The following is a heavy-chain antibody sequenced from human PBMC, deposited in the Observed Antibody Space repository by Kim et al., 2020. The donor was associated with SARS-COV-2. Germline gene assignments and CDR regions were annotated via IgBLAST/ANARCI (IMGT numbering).Heavy chain of an antibody. Sequence: GNTGYAQKFQGRGTMTRNTSISTAYMELSSLRSEDTAVYYCARTTVTQDYWGQGTLVTVSS. D-gene: IGHD4-17*01. V-gene: IGHV1-8*01. J-gene: IGHJ4*02. CDR3: ARTTVTQDY. CDR2: GNT.